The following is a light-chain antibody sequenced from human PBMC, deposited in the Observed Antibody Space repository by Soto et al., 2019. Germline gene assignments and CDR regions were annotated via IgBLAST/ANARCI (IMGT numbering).Light chain of an antibody. Sequence: DVQMTQSPSSLSASVGDRVTITCRASRGISSSLAWYQQKPGKVPKLLIYAASTLHAGVQSRFSGSGSGTFFTLTINRLQPEDVATYYCQKYNSAPHTFGRGTRLEIK. CDR3: QKYNSAPHT. V-gene: IGKV1-27*01. J-gene: IGKJ2*01. CDR1: RGISSS. CDR2: AAS.